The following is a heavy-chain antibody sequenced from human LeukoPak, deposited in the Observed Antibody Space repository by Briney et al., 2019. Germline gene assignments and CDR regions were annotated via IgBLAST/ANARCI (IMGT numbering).Heavy chain of an antibody. CDR3: ARITGDRYYYYYYMDV. CDR1: GFTFDDYG. D-gene: IGHD7-27*01. V-gene: IGHV3-20*04. Sequence: GGSLRLSCAASGFTFDDYGMSWVRQAPGKGLEWVSGINWNGGSTGCADSVKGRFTISRDNAKNSPYLQMNSLRAEDTALYYCARITGDRYYYYYYMDVWGKGTTVTVSS. CDR2: INWNGGST. J-gene: IGHJ6*03.